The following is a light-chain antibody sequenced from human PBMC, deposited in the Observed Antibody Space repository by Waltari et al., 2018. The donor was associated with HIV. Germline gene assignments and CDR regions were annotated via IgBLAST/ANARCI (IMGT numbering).Light chain of an antibody. CDR3: SSYTSSSTLIV. Sequence: QSALTQPASVSGSPGQSITISCTGTSSDVGGYNYVSWYQQHPGKAPKLMIYEVSNRPSGVSNRVSGSKSGNTASLIISGLQAEDEADYYCSSYTSSSTLIVFGGGTKLTVL. J-gene: IGLJ2*01. V-gene: IGLV2-14*01. CDR1: SSDVGGYNY. CDR2: EVS.